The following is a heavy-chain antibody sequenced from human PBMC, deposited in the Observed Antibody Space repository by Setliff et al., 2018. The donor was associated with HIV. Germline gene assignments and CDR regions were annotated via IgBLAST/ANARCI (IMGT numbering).Heavy chain of an antibody. J-gene: IGHJ4*02. CDR1: GGSISSGDHY. CDR2: IYSTGSP. V-gene: IGHV4-61*02. CDR3: ARFCSGGSCPDY. Sequence: SETLSLTCTVSGGSISSGDHYWGWLRQPAGKGLEWIGRIYSTGSPHYNPSLKSRVTIGMDTSKNQVSLTLSSVTAVDTAVYYCARFCSGGSCPDYWGQGTLVTVSS. D-gene: IGHD2-15*01.